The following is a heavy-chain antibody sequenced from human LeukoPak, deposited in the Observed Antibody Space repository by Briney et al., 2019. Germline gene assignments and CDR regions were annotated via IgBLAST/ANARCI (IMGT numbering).Heavy chain of an antibody. Sequence: SETLSLTCTVSGGSISSSSYYWGWIRQPPGKGLEWIGSIYYSGSTYYNPSLKSRVTISVDTSKNHFSLKLNSVTAADTAVYYCASSSGSYGGLDYWGQGTLVTVSS. CDR2: IYYSGST. CDR1: GGSISSSSYY. D-gene: IGHD1-26*01. CDR3: ASSSGSYGGLDY. J-gene: IGHJ4*02. V-gene: IGHV4-39*07.